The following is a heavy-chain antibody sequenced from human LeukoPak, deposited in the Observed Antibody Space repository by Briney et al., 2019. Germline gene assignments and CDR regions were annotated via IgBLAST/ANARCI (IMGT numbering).Heavy chain of an antibody. CDR3: ARDEYYYGSGRGFDP. D-gene: IGHD3-10*01. Sequence: ASVKVSCKAFGYTFTSNYMHWVRQAPGQGPEWMGVISPSGGSTTYAQKFQGRVTLTRDMSTSTDYLELSSLRSEDTAVYYCARDEYYYGSGRGFDPWGQGTLVTVSS. CDR1: GYTFTSNY. CDR2: ISPSGGST. V-gene: IGHV1-46*01. J-gene: IGHJ5*02.